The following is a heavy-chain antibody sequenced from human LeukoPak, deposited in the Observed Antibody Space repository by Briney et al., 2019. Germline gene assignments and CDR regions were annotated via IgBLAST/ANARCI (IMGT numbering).Heavy chain of an antibody. Sequence: ASVKVSCKVSGYTLTELSMHWVRQAPGQGLEWMGWINPNSGGTNYAQKFQGRVTMTRDTSISTAYMELSRLRSDDTAVYYCARGRAARPSSIRWWGQGTLVTVSS. CDR1: GYTLTELS. V-gene: IGHV1-2*02. D-gene: IGHD6-6*01. CDR2: INPNSGGT. J-gene: IGHJ4*02. CDR3: ARGRAARPSSIRW.